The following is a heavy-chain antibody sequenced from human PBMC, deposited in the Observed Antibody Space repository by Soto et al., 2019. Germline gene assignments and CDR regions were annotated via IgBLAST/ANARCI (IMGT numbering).Heavy chain of an antibody. Sequence: GPSVKVSCKASGGTFSSYAISWVRQAPGQGLEWMGGIIPIFGTANYAQKFQGRVTITADESTSTAYMELSSLRSEDTAVYYCASTGGIHSSSSFDYWGQGTLVTVSS. CDR1: GGTFSSYA. V-gene: IGHV1-69*13. J-gene: IGHJ4*02. D-gene: IGHD6-6*01. CDR3: ASTGGIHSSSSFDY. CDR2: IIPIFGTA.